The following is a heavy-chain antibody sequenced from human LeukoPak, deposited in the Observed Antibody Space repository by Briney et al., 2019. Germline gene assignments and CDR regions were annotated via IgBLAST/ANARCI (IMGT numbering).Heavy chain of an antibody. V-gene: IGHV3-33*08. J-gene: IGHJ5*02. CDR3: ARGVALAGNPNWFDP. CDR1: GFSFSDHY. CDR2: IWSDGSKI. Sequence: GGSLRLSCAASGFSFSDHYMDWVRQAPGTGLQWLAVIWSDGSKIYYADSVKGRFTISRDNSKNTLYLQMNSLRVEDTALYYCARGVALAGNPNWFDPWGQGTLVTVSS. D-gene: IGHD6-13*01.